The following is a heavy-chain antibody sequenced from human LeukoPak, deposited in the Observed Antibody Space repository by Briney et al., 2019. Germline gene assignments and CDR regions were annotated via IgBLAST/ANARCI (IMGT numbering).Heavy chain of an antibody. CDR1: GYTFTSYA. CDR2: INAGNGNT. D-gene: IGHD4-17*01. V-gene: IGHV1-3*01. Sequence: ASVKVSCKASGYTFTSYAMHWVRQAPGQRLEWMGWINAGNGNTKYSQKFQGRVTITRDTSASTAYMELSGLRSEDTAVYYCARSGDYGWYFDYWGQGTLVTVSS. J-gene: IGHJ4*02. CDR3: ARSGDYGWYFDY.